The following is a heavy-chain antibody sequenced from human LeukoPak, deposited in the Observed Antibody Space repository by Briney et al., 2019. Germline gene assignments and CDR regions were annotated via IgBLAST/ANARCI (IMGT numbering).Heavy chain of an antibody. CDR1: GGSISSHY. D-gene: IGHD5-12*01. CDR2: IYSSGST. V-gene: IGHV4-59*08. J-gene: IGHJ3*02. Sequence: KPSETLSLTCTVSGGSISSHYWSWIRQPPGKGLEWIGYIYSSGSTNYSPSLKSRVTISVDTSKNQFSLKLYSVTAADTAVYYCARRYSGYGNAFDIWGQGTMVTVSS. CDR3: ARRYSGYGNAFDI.